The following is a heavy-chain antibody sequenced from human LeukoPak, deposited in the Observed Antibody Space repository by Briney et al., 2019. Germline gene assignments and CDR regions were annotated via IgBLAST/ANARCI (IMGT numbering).Heavy chain of an antibody. V-gene: IGHV3-7*01. Sequence: PGGSLRLPCAASGFTFSSYWMSWVRQAPGKGLEWVANIKQDGSEKYYVGSVKGRFTISRDNAKNSLYLQMNSLRAEDTAVYYCARDGVPYGSGSDFLQFDYWGQGTLVTVSS. J-gene: IGHJ4*02. CDR1: GFTFSSYW. D-gene: IGHD3-10*01. CDR3: ARDGVPYGSGSDFLQFDY. CDR2: IKQDGSEK.